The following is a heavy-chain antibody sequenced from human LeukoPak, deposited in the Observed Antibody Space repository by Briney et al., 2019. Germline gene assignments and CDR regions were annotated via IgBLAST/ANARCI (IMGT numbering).Heavy chain of an antibody. D-gene: IGHD2-15*01. CDR3: ARGGRYCSGGSCPKYYYYYMDV. Sequence: SETLSLTCAVYGGSFSGYYWSWIRQPPGKGLEWIGEIHHSGSTNYNPSLKSRVTISVDTSKNQFSLKLSSVTAADTAVYYCARGGRYCSGGSCPKYYYYYMDVWGKGTTVTVSS. CDR1: GGSFSGYY. V-gene: IGHV4-34*01. CDR2: IHHSGST. J-gene: IGHJ6*03.